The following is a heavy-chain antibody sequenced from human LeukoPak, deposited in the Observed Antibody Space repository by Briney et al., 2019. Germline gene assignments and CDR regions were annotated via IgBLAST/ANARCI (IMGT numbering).Heavy chain of an antibody. V-gene: IGHV3-23*01. CDR2: ISGSGGST. CDR1: GFTFSSYA. CDR3: ASEYCSGGSCSIDY. Sequence: GGSLRLSCAASGFTFSSYAMSWVRQAPGKGLEWVSAISGSGGSTYYADSVKGRFTISRDNSKNTLYLQMNSLRAEDTAVYYCASEYCSGGSCSIDYWGQGTLVAVSS. J-gene: IGHJ4*02. D-gene: IGHD2-15*01.